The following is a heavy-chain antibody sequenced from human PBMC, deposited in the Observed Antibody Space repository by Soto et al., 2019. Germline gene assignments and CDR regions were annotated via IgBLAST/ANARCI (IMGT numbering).Heavy chain of an antibody. CDR1: GYTFSSYA. Sequence: QVQLVQSGAEVKKPGASVKVSCKASGYTFSSYAITWVRQAPGQGLEWMAWISAYSGNTNYAQKFQGRVTMTTDTSTNTAYMELRSLSSDDTAVYSCARDCPPSDYWGQGTLVTVSS. CDR2: ISAYSGNT. J-gene: IGHJ4*02. CDR3: ARDCPPSDY. V-gene: IGHV1-18*01.